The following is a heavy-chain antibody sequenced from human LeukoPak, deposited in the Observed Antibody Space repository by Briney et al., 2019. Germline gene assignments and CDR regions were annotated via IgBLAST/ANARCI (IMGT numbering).Heavy chain of an antibody. CDR1: GFTFRNYW. CDR3: ATHYYDSSGYYYDHAFDI. Sequence: GGSLRLSCAASGFTFRNYWMHWVRQAPEKGLVWVSRIVGDGSRTAYADSAKGRFTISRDNSKNTLYLQMNNLRAEDTAVYYCATHYYDSSGYYYDHAFDIWGQGTMVTVSS. J-gene: IGHJ3*02. D-gene: IGHD3-22*01. V-gene: IGHV3-74*01. CDR2: IVGDGSRT.